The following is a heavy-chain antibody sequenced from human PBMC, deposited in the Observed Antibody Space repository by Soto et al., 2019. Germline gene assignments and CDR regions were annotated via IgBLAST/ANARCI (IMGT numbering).Heavy chain of an antibody. D-gene: IGHD1-1*01. CDR1: EFTFDKYY. CDR3: PRGTWKYYSCFAV. J-gene: IGHJ6*02. V-gene: IGHV3-7*01. CDR2: IKPDGSEQ. Sequence: PGWSLRLSCAASEFTFDKYYMTWVRQAPGKGPEWVANIKPDGSEQYYVDSVKGRFTISRDNANNSLYLQMNSLRAEDTAVYFCPRGTWKYYSCFAVWGQGITGTVSS.